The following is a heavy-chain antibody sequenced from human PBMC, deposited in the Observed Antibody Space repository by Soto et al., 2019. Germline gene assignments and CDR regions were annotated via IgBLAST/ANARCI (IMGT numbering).Heavy chain of an antibody. CDR1: GGTFSSYT. V-gene: IGHV1-69*08. CDR3: ARDRDCSGGSCYSGGNWFDP. D-gene: IGHD2-15*01. J-gene: IGHJ5*02. CDR2: IIPILGIA. Sequence: QVQLVQSGAEVKKPGSSVKVSCKASGGTFSSYTISWVRQAPGQGLEWMGRIIPILGIANYAQKFQGRVTIAADKSASTSYMELSSPRSEGTAVYYCARDRDCSGGSCYSGGNWFDPWGQGTLVTVSS.